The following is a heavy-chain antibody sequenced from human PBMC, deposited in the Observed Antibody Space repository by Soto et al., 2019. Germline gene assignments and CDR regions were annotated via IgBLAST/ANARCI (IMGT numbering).Heavy chain of an antibody. V-gene: IGHV4-38-2*02. CDR3: ERDRAGITIFGVVLRRSSSGSPLSFDP. J-gene: IGHJ5*02. CDR1: GYSIRIGDS. Sequence: SETLSLTCVVSGYSIRIGDSWNWVRQSPEMCLQWIGTIFHNGNSSYNPSLKSRLTISVDTSKNQFSLKMSSVTAADTAVYYCERDRAGITIFGVVLRRSSSGSPLSFDPWGQGTLVTVSS. CDR2: IFHNGNS. D-gene: IGHD3-3*01.